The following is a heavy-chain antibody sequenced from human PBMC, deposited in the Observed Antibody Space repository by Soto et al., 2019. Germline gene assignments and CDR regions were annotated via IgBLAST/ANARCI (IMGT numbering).Heavy chain of an antibody. CDR2: ISHDGSNR. D-gene: IGHD4-4*01. Sequence: PGGSLRLSCAASGFIFGYYAMHWVRQAPGKGLEWVAVISHDGSNRYYADYVKGRFTVSRDNSKNTLYLQMNSLRTEDTAVYYCVRVDRTVSTFYYYGMDVWGQGTTVTVSS. V-gene: IGHV3-30*04. CDR1: GFIFGYYA. CDR3: VRVDRTVSTFYYYGMDV. J-gene: IGHJ6*02.